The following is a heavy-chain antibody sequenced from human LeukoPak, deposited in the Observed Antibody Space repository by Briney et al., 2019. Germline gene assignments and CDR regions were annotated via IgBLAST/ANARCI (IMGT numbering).Heavy chain of an antibody. Sequence: SETLSLTCAVYGGSFSGYYWSWIRQPPGKGLEWIGEINHSGSTNYNPSLKSRVTISVDTSKNQFSLKLSSVTAVDTAVYYCARLRRPYSGSYYASEIFDYWGQGTLVTVSS. CDR3: ARLRRPYSGSYYASEIFDY. CDR2: INHSGST. J-gene: IGHJ4*02. CDR1: GGSFSGYY. V-gene: IGHV4-34*01. D-gene: IGHD1-26*01.